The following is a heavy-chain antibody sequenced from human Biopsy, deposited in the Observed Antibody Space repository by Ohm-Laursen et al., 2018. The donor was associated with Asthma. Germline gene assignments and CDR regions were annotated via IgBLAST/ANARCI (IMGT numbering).Heavy chain of an antibody. CDR3: AKVRSDWVITESFDY. CDR2: ISWNSAAI. D-gene: IGHD3-22*01. Sequence: SLRLSCTASGFKFDEYTMHWVRQAPGKGLEWVSGISWNSAAIGYADSVEGRFTISRDNAKNSVFLHMDSLRPEDTAFYYCAKVRSDWVITESFDYWGQGVLVTVSS. V-gene: IGHV3-9*01. J-gene: IGHJ4*02. CDR1: GFKFDEYT.